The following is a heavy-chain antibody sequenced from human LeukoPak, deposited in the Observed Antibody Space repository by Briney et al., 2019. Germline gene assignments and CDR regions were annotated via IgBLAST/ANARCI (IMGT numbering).Heavy chain of an antibody. D-gene: IGHD3-16*01. CDR2: IYVGDSET. J-gene: IGHJ4*02. CDR3: ARHRSGGDSFDY. V-gene: IGHV5-51*01. Sequence: GESLKISCEGSGYKLNKHWIGWVRQMPGKGLEWMGIIYVGDSETGYSPSFQGQVTISADRSSGTAFLQWSSLKASDTAMYYCARHRSGGDSFDYWGQGTLVTVSS. CDR1: GYKLNKHW.